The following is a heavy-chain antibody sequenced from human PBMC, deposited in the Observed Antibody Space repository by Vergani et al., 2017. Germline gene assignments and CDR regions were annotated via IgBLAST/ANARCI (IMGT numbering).Heavy chain of an antibody. Sequence: EVHLEESGGGLVQPGGSLRLPCAASGFTFGDYYMAWIRLAPGKGLDWVASIKRDGTETFYVDSVKGRFTISRDNAKTTLYLQMNSLRDEDRGVYYCARISGGSAPYLHYWGHGTLVTVAS. D-gene: IGHD2-15*01. J-gene: IGHJ1*01. CDR2: IKRDGTET. V-gene: IGHV3-7*01. CDR1: GFTFGDYY. CDR3: ARISGGSAPYLHY.